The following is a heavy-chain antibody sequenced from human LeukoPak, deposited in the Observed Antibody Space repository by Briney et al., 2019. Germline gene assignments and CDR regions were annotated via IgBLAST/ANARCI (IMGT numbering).Heavy chain of an antibody. CDR2: INPNSGGT. CDR1: GYTFTGYY. CDR3: ARDSQQLLWFGELLPGRYNWFDP. J-gene: IGHJ5*02. V-gene: IGHV1-2*06. Sequence: GASVKVSCKASGYTFTGYYMHWVRQAPGQGLEWMGRINPNSGGTNYAQKFQGRVTMTRDTSISTAYMELRSLRSDDTAVYYCARDSQQLLWFGELLPGRYNWFDPWGQGTLVTVSS. D-gene: IGHD3-10*01.